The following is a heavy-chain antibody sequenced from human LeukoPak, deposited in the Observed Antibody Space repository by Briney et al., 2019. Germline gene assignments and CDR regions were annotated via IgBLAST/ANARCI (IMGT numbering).Heavy chain of an antibody. CDR3: AKDHSWDSWGYV. CDR1: GFTFSNYN. Sequence: NPGGSLRLSCAASGFTFSNYNMNWVRQAPGKAMEWVSSITSSGTYIFYADSVKGRFTISRDNSKNTLHLQMNSLRAEDTAVYYCAKDHSWDSWGYVWGKGTTVTVSS. CDR2: ITSSGTYI. J-gene: IGHJ6*04. V-gene: IGHV3-21*04. D-gene: IGHD7-27*01.